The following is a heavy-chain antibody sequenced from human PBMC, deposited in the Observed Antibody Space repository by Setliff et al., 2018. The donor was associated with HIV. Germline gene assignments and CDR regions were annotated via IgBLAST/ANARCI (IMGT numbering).Heavy chain of an antibody. J-gene: IGHJ4*02. V-gene: IGHV4-61*02. Sequence: LSLTCTVSGGSISSGSYYWSWIRQPAGKGLEWIGRIYTSGSTNYNPSLKSRVTISADTSKNQFSLKLSSVTAADTAVYYCARGKISPRGVVLIDYWGQGTLVTVS. CDR2: IYTSGST. CDR3: ARGKISPRGVVLIDY. D-gene: IGHD3-22*01. CDR1: GGSISSGSYY.